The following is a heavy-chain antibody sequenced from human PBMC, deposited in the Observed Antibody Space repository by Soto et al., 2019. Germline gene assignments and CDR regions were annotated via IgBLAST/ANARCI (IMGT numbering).Heavy chain of an antibody. CDR3: ARVKVRFLEWLPPRYYYCMDV. D-gene: IGHD3-3*01. CDR2: MNPNSGNT. Sequence: ASVKVSCKASGYTFTSYDINWVRQATGQGLEWMGWMNPNSGNTGYAQKFQGRVTMTRNTSISTAYMELSSLRSEDTAVYYCARVKVRFLEWLPPRYYYCMDVWGHVTTVTVSS. J-gene: IGHJ6*02. V-gene: IGHV1-8*01. CDR1: GYTFTSYD.